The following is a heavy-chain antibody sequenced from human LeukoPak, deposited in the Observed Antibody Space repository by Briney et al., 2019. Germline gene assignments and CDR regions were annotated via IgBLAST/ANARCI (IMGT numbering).Heavy chain of an antibody. D-gene: IGHD3-3*01. CDR1: GYTFTGYY. Sequence: ASVKVSCKASGYTFTGYYMHWVRQAPGQGLEWMGWINPNSGGTNYAQKLQGRVTMTTDTSTSTAYMELRSLRSDDTAVYYCARGAPYYDFWSGSKHAFDIWGQGTMVTVSS. CDR2: INPNSGGT. V-gene: IGHV1-2*02. J-gene: IGHJ3*02. CDR3: ARGAPYYDFWSGSKHAFDI.